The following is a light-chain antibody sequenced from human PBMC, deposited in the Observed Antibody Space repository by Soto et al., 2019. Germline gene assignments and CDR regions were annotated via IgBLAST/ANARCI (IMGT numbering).Light chain of an antibody. Sequence: DVVMTQSPLSLPVTLGQPASISCRSSQSLVHSDGNTYLNWFQQRPGQSPRRLIYMVSKRDSGVPDRFSGSGSGTDFTLKISRVEAEDVGVYYCMQCISWPPYTFGQGTKLEIK. J-gene: IGKJ2*01. V-gene: IGKV2-30*02. CDR2: MVS. CDR1: QSLVHSDGNTY. CDR3: MQCISWPPYT.